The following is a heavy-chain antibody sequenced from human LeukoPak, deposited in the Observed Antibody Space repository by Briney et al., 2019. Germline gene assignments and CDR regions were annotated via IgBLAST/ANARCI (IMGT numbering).Heavy chain of an antibody. D-gene: IGHD3-10*02. J-gene: IGHJ4*02. Sequence: PGGSLRLSCAASGFTFSSYAMSWVRQAPGKGLEWVSAISGSGCSTYYADSVKGRFTISRDNSKNTLYLQMNSLRAEDTAVYYCAKDHVLAPWTPFDYWGQGTLVTVSS. CDR3: AKDHVLAPWTPFDY. CDR1: GFTFSSYA. CDR2: ISGSGCST. V-gene: IGHV3-23*01.